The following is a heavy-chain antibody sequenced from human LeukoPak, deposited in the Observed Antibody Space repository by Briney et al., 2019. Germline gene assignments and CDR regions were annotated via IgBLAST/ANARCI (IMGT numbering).Heavy chain of an antibody. CDR1: GFTFSSYP. D-gene: IGHD1-14*01. Sequence: GGSLRLSCAASGFTFSSYPMSWVRQAPGKGLQWVSAISNGGGSAYYADSVKGRFTISRDNSKSTLYLQMDSLRAEDTAIYYCAARPRMPPRFDYWGQGTLVTVSS. CDR3: AARPRMPPRFDY. CDR2: ISNGGGSA. J-gene: IGHJ4*02. V-gene: IGHV3-23*01.